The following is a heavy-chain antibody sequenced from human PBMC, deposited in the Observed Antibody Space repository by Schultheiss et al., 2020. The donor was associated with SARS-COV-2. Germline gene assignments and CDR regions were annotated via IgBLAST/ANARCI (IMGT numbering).Heavy chain of an antibody. Sequence: SGPTLVKPTQTLTLTCTFSGFSLSTGGVGVGWVRQPPGKALEWLALIDWDDDKYYSTSLKTRLTISKDTSKNQVVLTMTNMDPVDTATYYCARIPRSRGSGYYYGMDVWGQGTTVTVSS. CDR3: ARIPRSRGSGYYYGMDV. J-gene: IGHJ6*02. CDR1: GFSLSTGGVG. D-gene: IGHD3-22*01. CDR2: IDWDDDK. V-gene: IGHV2-70*20.